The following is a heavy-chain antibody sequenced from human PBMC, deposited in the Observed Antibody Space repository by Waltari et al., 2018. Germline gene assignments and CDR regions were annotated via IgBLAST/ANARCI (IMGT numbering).Heavy chain of an antibody. D-gene: IGHD3-10*01. CDR1: GDPLKHYY. Sequence: QVQLQESGPGLVEPSETLSLTCTVPGDPLKHYYWSWIRQSPGKGLEWIGNIHYSGTTNYNPSLKSRLSISIDTSRNQFSLKMNSVIAADTAVYYCARDGMTSGHFDSWGQGTLVTVST. J-gene: IGHJ4*02. V-gene: IGHV4-59*01. CDR2: IHYSGTT. CDR3: ARDGMTSGHFDS.